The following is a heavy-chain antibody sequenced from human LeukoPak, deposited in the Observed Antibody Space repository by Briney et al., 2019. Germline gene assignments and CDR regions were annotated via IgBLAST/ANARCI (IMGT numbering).Heavy chain of an antibody. CDR1: GGTFSSYA. CDR2: IIPIFGTA. J-gene: IGHJ4*02. D-gene: IGHD4-23*01. Sequence: SVKVSCKASGGTFSSYAISWVRQAPGQGLEWMGGIIPIFGTANYAQKFQDRVTITAVESMSTVYMELSSLRSEDTAVYYCARGWLAETTVVTPYNYWGQGTLVTVSS. CDR3: ARGWLAETTVVTPYNY. V-gene: IGHV1-69*13.